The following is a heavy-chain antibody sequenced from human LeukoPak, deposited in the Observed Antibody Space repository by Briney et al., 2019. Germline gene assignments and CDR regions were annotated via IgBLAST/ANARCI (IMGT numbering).Heavy chain of an antibody. J-gene: IGHJ6*04. D-gene: IGHD2-2*01. Sequence: GGSLRLSCAASGFTFSNAWMNWVRQAPGKGLEWVSYISSSGSTIYYADSVKGRFTISRDNAKNSLYLQVNSLRAEDTAVYYCARAGYCSSTSCPSHYYYGMDVWGKGTTVTVSS. CDR3: ARAGYCSSTSCPSHYYYGMDV. V-gene: IGHV3-48*04. CDR1: GFTFSNAW. CDR2: ISSSGSTI.